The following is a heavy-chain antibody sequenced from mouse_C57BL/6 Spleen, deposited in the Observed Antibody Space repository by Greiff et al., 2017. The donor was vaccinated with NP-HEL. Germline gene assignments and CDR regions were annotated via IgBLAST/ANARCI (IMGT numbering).Heavy chain of an antibody. CDR2: IRNKANGYTT. CDR3: ARYNDYDEEFDY. V-gene: IGHV7-3*01. J-gene: IGHJ2*01. D-gene: IGHD2-4*01. Sequence: DVQLVESGGGLVQPGGSLSLSCAASGFTFTDYYMSWVRQPPGKALEWLGFIRNKANGYTTEYSASVKGRFTISRDNSQSILYLQMNARRAEDSATYYCARYNDYDEEFDYWGQGTTLTVSS. CDR1: GFTFTDYY.